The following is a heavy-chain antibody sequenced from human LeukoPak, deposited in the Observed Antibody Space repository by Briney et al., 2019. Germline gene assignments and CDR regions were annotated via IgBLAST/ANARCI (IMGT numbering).Heavy chain of an antibody. CDR1: GGSISSYY. J-gene: IGHJ3*02. CDR2: IYYSGST. V-gene: IGHV4-59*01. D-gene: IGHD5-24*01. CDR3: ARRDLRSDAFDI. Sequence: PSETLSLTCTVSGGSISSYYWSWIRQPPGKGLEWIGYIYYSGSTNYNPSLKSRVTISVDTSKNQFSLKLSSVTAADRAVYYCARRDLRSDAFDIWGQGTMVTVSS.